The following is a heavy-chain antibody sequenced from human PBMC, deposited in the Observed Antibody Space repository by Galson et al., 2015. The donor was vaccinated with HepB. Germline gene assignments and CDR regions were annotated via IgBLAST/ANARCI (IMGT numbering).Heavy chain of an antibody. Sequence: SLRLSCAASGFTFSSYSMHWVRQAPGKGLECVAFISHDGSTKYYADSAKGRFTISRDNSKNTLDLQMDSLGTEDTAVYFCARDLRWGNSDYWGQGTLVTVSS. J-gene: IGHJ4*02. CDR2: ISHDGSTK. V-gene: IGHV3-30-3*01. D-gene: IGHD4-23*01. CDR1: GFTFSSYS. CDR3: ARDLRWGNSDY.